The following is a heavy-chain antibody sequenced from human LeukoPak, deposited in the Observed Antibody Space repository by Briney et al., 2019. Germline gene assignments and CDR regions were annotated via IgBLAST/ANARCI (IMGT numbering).Heavy chain of an antibody. CDR1: GFTFSSYP. V-gene: IGHV3-48*01. CDR2: IYIDSSPV. Sequence: PGGSLRLSCAASGFTFSSYPMIWVRQAPGKGLEWVSYIYIDSSPVYYADSVRGRFTISRGNAKNSLSLQMHSLRAEDTAVYYCARVVGGGTGADYWGQGTLVTVSS. D-gene: IGHD3/OR15-3a*01. J-gene: IGHJ4*02. CDR3: ARVVGGGTGADY.